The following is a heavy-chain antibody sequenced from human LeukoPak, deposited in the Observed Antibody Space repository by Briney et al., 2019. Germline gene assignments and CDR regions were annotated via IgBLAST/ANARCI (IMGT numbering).Heavy chain of an antibody. CDR3: VRDVCTTGCHEEGHNWFDP. Sequence: GRSLRLSCAPSGFIFTDYWMHWVRQAPGKGLVWVAPITSVGRGTSYADSVRGRFTISRDNARHALHLKMNSLRVEDTAVYYCVRDVCTTGCHEEGHNWFDPWGQGTLVTVSS. J-gene: IGHJ5*02. V-gene: IGHV3-74*01. CDR2: ITSVGRGT. D-gene: IGHD2-8*01. CDR1: GFIFTDYW.